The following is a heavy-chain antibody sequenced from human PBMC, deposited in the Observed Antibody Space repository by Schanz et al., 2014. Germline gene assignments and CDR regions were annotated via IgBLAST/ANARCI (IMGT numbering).Heavy chain of an antibody. CDR2: INTGSNYI. D-gene: IGHD3-10*01. V-gene: IGHV3-11*03. CDR3: ARIGGSVFDY. Sequence: VQLMESGGGLVKPGGSLRLSCAASGFSFSDYYMSWIRQAPGKGLEWISFINTGSNYINYADSVKGRFTISRDNSKNSLYLQMNSLRAEDTAVYYCARIGGSVFDYWAQGTLVTVSS. CDR1: GFSFSDYY. J-gene: IGHJ4*02.